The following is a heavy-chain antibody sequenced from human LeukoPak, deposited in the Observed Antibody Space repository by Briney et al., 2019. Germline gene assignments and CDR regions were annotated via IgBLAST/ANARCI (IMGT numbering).Heavy chain of an antibody. Sequence: GGSLRLSCAASGFTFSSYSINWVRQAPGKGLEWVSSISSNSIYIYYVDSEKGRFTISRDNAKNSLYLQMNSLRAEDTAVYYCARGMSGTHEDYWGQGALVTVSS. CDR3: ARGMSGTHEDY. J-gene: IGHJ4*02. D-gene: IGHD6-13*01. V-gene: IGHV3-21*01. CDR2: ISSNSIYI. CDR1: GFTFSSYS.